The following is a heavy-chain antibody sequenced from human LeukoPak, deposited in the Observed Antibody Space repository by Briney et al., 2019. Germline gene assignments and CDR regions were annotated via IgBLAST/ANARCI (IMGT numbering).Heavy chain of an antibody. V-gene: IGHV3-33*01. D-gene: IGHD6-19*01. Sequence: GGSLRLSCAASGFTFSTYGMHWVRQAPGKGLEWVADIWYDGSNKYYEDSVKGRFTISRDNSKNTLYLQMNSLGAEDTAVYYCARDPGVRWLVGFDYWGQGTLVTVSS. CDR3: ARDPGVRWLVGFDY. J-gene: IGHJ4*02. CDR1: GFTFSTYG. CDR2: IWYDGSNK.